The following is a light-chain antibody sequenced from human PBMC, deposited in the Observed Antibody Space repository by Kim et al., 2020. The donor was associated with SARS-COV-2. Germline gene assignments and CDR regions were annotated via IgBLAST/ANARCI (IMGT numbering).Light chain of an antibody. CDR1: KLGDKY. CDR2: QDS. V-gene: IGLV3-1*01. CDR3: QAWDSSTVV. Sequence: SYELTQPPSVSVSPGQTASITCSGDKLGDKYACWYQQKPGQSLVLVIYQDSKRPSGIPERFSGPNSGNTATLTISGTQAMDEADYYCQAWDSSTVVFGGG. J-gene: IGLJ2*01.